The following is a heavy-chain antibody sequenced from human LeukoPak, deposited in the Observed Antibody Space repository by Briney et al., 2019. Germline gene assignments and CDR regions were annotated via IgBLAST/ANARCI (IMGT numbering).Heavy chain of an antibody. V-gene: IGHV1-69*06. CDR2: IIPIFGTA. Sequence: ASVKVSCKASGGTFSSYAISWVRQAPGQGLEWMGGIIPIFGTANYAQKFQGRVTITADKSTSTAYMELSSLRSEDTAVYYCARVIADYGSGSSPYYYYYYMDVWGKGTAVTVSS. J-gene: IGHJ6*03. D-gene: IGHD3-10*01. CDR1: GGTFSSYA. CDR3: ARVIADYGSGSSPYYYYYYMDV.